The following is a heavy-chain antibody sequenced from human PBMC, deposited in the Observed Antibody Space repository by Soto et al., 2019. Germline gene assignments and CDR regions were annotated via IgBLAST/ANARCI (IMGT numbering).Heavy chain of an antibody. CDR3: ARGPDKGSPRYLNFDY. J-gene: IGHJ4*02. CDR2: ISSSGSTI. V-gene: IGHV3-48*03. Sequence: GGSLRLSCAASGFTFSSYEMNWVRQAPGKGLEWVSYISSSGSTIYYADSVKGRFTISRDNAKNSLYLQMNSLRAEDTAVYYCARGPDKGSPRYLNFDYWGQGTLVTVSS. CDR1: GFTFSSYE. D-gene: IGHD1-26*01.